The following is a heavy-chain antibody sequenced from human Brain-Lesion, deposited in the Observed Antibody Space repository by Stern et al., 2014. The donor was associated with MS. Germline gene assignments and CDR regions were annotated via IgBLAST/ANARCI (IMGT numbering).Heavy chain of an antibody. Sequence: EVQLVESGGDLVQPGRSLRLSCAAFGFTFDDYAMHWVRQAPGKGLGWGAGISWNCGTIGYSDSVKGRFTTSRDNAYSSLYLQMNSLRPEDTALYYCARDITGSSAYFAYWGQGTLVTVSS. CDR2: ISWNCGTI. J-gene: IGHJ4*02. CDR3: ARDITGSSAYFAY. D-gene: IGHD1-14*01. V-gene: IGHV3-9*01. CDR1: GFTFDDYA.